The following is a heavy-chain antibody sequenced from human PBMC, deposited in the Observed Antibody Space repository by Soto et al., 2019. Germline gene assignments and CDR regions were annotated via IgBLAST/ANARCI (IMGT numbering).Heavy chain of an antibody. D-gene: IGHD6-13*01. CDR2: IYYSGST. CDR3: ARTKYSSSWFPDY. V-gene: IGHV4-30-4*01. CDR1: GGSISSGDYY. Sequence: SETLSLTCTVSGGSISSGDYYWSWIRQPPGKGLEWIGYIYYSGSTYYNPSLKSRVTISVDTSKNQFSLKLSSVTAADTAVYYCARTKYSSSWFPDYWGQGTLVTVSS. J-gene: IGHJ4*02.